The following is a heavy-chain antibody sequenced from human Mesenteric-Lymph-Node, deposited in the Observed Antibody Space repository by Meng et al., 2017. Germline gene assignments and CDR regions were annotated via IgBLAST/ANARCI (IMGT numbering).Heavy chain of an antibody. V-gene: IGHV7-4-1*02. J-gene: IGHJ4*02. CDR3: TRDGYSDCSRTSCFDY. CDR1: GYTLTSYA. CDR2: INSVTGNP. Sequence: VLVGSELKEPGASVNVSCKSSGYTLTSYAINWVRQATGQGLEWMGWINSVTGNPTYAQGFTGRFAFSLDTSVSTAYLQISSLKADDTAVYYCTRDGYSDCSRTSCFDYWGQGTLVTVSS. D-gene: IGHD2-2*01.